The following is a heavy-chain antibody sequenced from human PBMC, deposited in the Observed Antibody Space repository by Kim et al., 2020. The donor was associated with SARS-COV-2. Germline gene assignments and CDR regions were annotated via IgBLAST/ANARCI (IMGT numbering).Heavy chain of an antibody. CDR3: ARGGGSYDWFDP. J-gene: IGHJ5*02. CDR1: GGSVSSGSYY. Sequence: SETLSLTCSVSGGSVSSGSYYWSWIRQPPGKGLEWIGHMYYSGRTNYNPSLKSRVTISVDTTKKHLSLKVSSVTAADTAIYYCARGGGSYDWFDPWGQGTLVTVSS. CDR2: MYYSGRT. D-gene: IGHD1-26*01. V-gene: IGHV4-61*03.